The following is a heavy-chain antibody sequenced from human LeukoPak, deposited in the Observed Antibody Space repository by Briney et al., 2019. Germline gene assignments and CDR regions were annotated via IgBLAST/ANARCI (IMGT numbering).Heavy chain of an antibody. CDR2: MNPKSGNT. J-gene: IGHJ4*02. CDR1: GYTFTNYD. V-gene: IGHV1-8*03. Sequence: ASVKVSCKASGYTFTNYDINWVRQATGQGLEWMGWMNPKSGNTGYAQKFQGRVTITTDTSTSTAYMELRSLRSDDTAVYYCARGLRYYDFWSGYFDYWGQGTLVTVSS. D-gene: IGHD3-3*01. CDR3: ARGLRYYDFWSGYFDY.